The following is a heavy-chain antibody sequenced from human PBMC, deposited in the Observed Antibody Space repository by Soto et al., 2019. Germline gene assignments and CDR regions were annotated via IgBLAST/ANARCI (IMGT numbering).Heavy chain of an antibody. CDR1: GYTFTSYG. CDR2: ISAYNGNA. Sequence: ASVKVSCXASGYTFTSYGISWVRQAPGQGLEWMGWISAYNGNANYAQKLQGRVTMTTDTSTSTAYMELRSLRSDDTAVYDCARSGDSSGWSSEGYWGQGTLVPVSS. CDR3: ARSGDSSGWSSEGY. J-gene: IGHJ4*02. D-gene: IGHD6-19*01. V-gene: IGHV1-18*01.